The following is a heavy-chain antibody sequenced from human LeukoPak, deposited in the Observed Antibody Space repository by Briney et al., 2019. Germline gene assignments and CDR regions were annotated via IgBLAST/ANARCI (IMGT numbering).Heavy chain of an antibody. V-gene: IGHV5-51*01. CDR2: IYPGNSDT. J-gene: IGHJ3*02. CDR1: GYSFTDYW. D-gene: IGHD6-19*01. Sequence: GESLKISCKGSGYSFTDYWIGWVRQVPGKGLEWMGLIYPGNSDTRYSPSFQGQVTISTDKSISTAYLQWSSLKASDTAMYYCARTGYSSGWYGGFDIWGQGTMVTVSS. CDR3: ARTGYSSGWYGGFDI.